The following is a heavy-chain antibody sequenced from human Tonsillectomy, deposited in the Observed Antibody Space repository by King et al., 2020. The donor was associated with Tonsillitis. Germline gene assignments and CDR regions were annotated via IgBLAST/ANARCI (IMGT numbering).Heavy chain of an antibody. V-gene: IGHV4-59*01. Sequence: VQLQESGPGLVKPSETLSLTCNVSGGSMGTYYWSWIRQPPGKGLEWIGYIYYGGSTNYNPSLKSRVTISVDTSKNQFSLKLSSVTAADTAVYYWAREPPYYSGWYLLVDLWGQGTMVTVSS. CDR2: IYYGGST. J-gene: IGHJ3*01. CDR3: AREPPYYSGWYLLVDL. D-gene: IGHD6-19*01. CDR1: GGSMGTYY.